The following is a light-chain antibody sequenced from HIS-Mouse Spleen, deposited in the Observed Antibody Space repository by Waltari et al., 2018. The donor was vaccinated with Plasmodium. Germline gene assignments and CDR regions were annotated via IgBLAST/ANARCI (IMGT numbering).Light chain of an antibody. Sequence: QSALTQPASVSGSPRPSSTISCTGHSSDVGDYNLDHLYQQHHVKAPKLMIYEGSKRPSGVSNRFSGSKSGNTASLTISGLQAEDEADYYCCSYAGSSTFVVFGGGTKLTVL. V-gene: IGLV2-23*03. CDR3: CSYAGSSTFVV. CDR2: EGS. CDR1: SSDVGDYNL. J-gene: IGLJ2*01.